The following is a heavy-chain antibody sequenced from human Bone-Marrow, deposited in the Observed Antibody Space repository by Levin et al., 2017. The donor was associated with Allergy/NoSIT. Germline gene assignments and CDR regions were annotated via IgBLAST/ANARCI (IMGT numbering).Heavy chain of an antibody. J-gene: IGHJ3*01. CDR1: GFHFNDFI. CDR2: ITSTGQYV. V-gene: IGHV3-21*01. CDR3: AKDRRLSDAFHV. Sequence: GGSLRLSCEGSGFHFNDFIMGWVRQAPGRGLEWVSSITSTGQYVYYTDSVKGRFTISRDNGKNSVHLQMNSLRAEDTGVYFCAKDRRLSDAFHVWGQGTTVIVSS. D-gene: IGHD6-25*01.